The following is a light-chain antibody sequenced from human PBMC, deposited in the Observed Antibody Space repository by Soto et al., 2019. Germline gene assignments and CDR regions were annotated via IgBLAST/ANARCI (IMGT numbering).Light chain of an antibody. J-gene: IGKJ1*01. V-gene: IGKV1-5*01. CDR3: QQYNSYPWT. CDR1: QSISSW. Sequence: DIQLTQSPSTLSASVGDRVTITCRASQSISSWLAWYQQKPGKAPKLLIYDASSLESGVPSRFSGSGSGTEFTRTISSLQPDDFATYYCQQYNSYPWTFGQGTKVESK. CDR2: DAS.